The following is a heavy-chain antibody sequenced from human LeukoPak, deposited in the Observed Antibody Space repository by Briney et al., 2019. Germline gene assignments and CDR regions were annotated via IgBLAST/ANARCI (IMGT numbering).Heavy chain of an antibody. V-gene: IGHV1-18*01. D-gene: IGHD1-26*01. J-gene: IGHJ5*02. CDR1: GYTFSRYG. Sequence: ASVKVSCKTSGYTFSRYGFSWVRQAPGQGLEWMGWISAYNGNTNYAQKLQGRVTMTTDTSTSTAYMELRSLRSDDTAVYYCARDRGSYSANWFDPWGQGTLVTVSS. CDR2: ISAYNGNT. CDR3: ARDRGSYSANWFDP.